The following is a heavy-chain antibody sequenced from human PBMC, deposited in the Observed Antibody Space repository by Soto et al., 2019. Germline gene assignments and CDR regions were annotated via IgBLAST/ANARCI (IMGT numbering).Heavy chain of an antibody. V-gene: IGHV3-15*07. CDR1: GFTFPNTW. Sequence: EVQLVESGGGLVKPGESLRLSCTASGFTFPNTWMNWVRQAPGKGLEWVGRIRSKTDGGTTDYGAPVKGRFTISRDDSKNPLFLQMNSLKVEDTAVYYCTTDRLYWGQGTQVTVSS. J-gene: IGHJ4*02. CDR2: IRSKTDGGTT. D-gene: IGHD2-15*01. CDR3: TTDRLY.